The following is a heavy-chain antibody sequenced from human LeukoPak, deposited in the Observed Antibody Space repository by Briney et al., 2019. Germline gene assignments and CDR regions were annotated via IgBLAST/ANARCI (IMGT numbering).Heavy chain of an antibody. J-gene: IGHJ4*02. CDR1: GYSISGGYH. CDR2: IFRSVST. CDR3: ARNNSNGFDF. V-gene: IGHV4-38-2*02. D-gene: IGHD6-19*01. Sequence: PSETLSLTCTVSGYSISGGYHWGWIRQPPGKGLEWIGPIFRSVSTYYNPSLKSRVTTSVDTSKNQFSLNLSSVTAADTAVYYCARNNSNGFDFWSQGTLVTVSS.